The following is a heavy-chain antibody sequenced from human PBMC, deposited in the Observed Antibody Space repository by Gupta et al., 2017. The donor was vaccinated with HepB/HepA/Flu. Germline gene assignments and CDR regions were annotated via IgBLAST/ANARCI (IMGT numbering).Heavy chain of an antibody. CDR3: VRQQQTPLGGGYSYYGMDV. J-gene: IGHJ6*02. Sequence: QLKLQESGPGLVKSSETLSLTCSVSGGSISSANSYWGWIRQPPGKGLEWIGTIYYFGNTYYNSSLKSRVTISVDTSKNLFSLKLTSVTAADTASYYCVRQQQTPLGGGYSYYGMDVWGPGTTVTVSS. V-gene: IGHV4-39*01. CDR2: IYYFGNT. CDR1: GGSISSANSY. D-gene: IGHD3-22*01.